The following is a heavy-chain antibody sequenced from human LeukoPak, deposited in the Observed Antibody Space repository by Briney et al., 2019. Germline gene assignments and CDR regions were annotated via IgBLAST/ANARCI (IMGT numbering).Heavy chain of an antibody. V-gene: IGHV3-48*03. CDR3: TRGLVV. D-gene: IGHD2-2*01. CDR1: GFTFSEFE. CDR2: ISSGGTTI. Sequence: GGSLRLSCAASGFTFSEFEMNWVRQAPGKGLEWVSDISSGGTTIFYADPVKGRFTISRDNAKNSLYLQMNSLRDEDTAIYYCTRGLVVWGQGALVTVSS. J-gene: IGHJ4*02.